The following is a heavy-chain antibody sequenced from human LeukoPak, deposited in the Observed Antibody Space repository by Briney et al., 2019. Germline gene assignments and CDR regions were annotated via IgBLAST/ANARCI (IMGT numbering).Heavy chain of an antibody. CDR1: GFTFSSYG. D-gene: IGHD1-26*01. V-gene: IGHV3-33*01. CDR3: ATEQTGIVGATNFDY. Sequence: GGSLRLSCAASGFTFSSYGMHWVRQAPGKGLEWVAVIWYDGSNKYYADSVKGRFTISRDNSKNTLYLQMNSLRAEDTAVYYCATEQTGIVGATNFDYWGQGTLVTVSS. CDR2: IWYDGSNK. J-gene: IGHJ4*02.